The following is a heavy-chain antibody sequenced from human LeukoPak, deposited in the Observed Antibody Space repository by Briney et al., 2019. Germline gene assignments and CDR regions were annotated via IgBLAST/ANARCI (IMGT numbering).Heavy chain of an antibody. J-gene: IGHJ5*02. CDR1: GFTVSSNY. CDR3: ARLNVGYSRSWYLDP. D-gene: IGHD6-13*01. Sequence: PGGSLRLSCAASGFTVSSNYMNWVRQAPGKGLEWVSVIYSGGSTYYADSVKGRFTISRDNSKNTLYLQMNSLRAEDTAVYYCARLNVGYSRSWYLDPWGQGTLVTVSS. CDR2: IYSGGST. V-gene: IGHV3-66*01.